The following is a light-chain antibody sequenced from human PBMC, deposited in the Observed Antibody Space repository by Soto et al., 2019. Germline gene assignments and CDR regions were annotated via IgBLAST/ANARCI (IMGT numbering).Light chain of an antibody. Sequence: SYELTQPPSVSVSPGQTASITCSGDKLGDKYACWYQQKPGQSPVLVIYQDSKRPSGIPERFSGSNSGNTATLTISGTQAMDEAYYYWQGWDSSPEVFGGGTKLTVL. V-gene: IGLV3-1*01. CDR3: QGWDSSPEV. CDR1: KLGDKY. CDR2: QDS. J-gene: IGLJ3*02.